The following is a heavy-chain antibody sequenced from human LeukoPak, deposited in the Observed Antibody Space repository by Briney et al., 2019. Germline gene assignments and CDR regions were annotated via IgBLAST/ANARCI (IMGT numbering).Heavy chain of an antibody. J-gene: IGHJ4*02. CDR3: VRGRLLRSTKYLDS. V-gene: IGHV3-48*03. D-gene: IGHD2-21*02. Sequence: PGGSLRLSCAASGFPVNKYEIHWVRQAPGKGLEGISYVDAGATSTNYADTLWGRFTLSRDNGQNSVHLQMNSLRDEDTAVYYCVRGRLLRSTKYLDSWGQGALVTVSS. CDR2: VDAGATST. CDR1: GFPVNKYE.